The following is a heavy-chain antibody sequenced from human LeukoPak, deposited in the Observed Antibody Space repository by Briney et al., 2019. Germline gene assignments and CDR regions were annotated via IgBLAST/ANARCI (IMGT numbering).Heavy chain of an antibody. CDR1: GFTFDDYA. Sequence: GGPLRLSCAASGFTFDDYAMHWVRQAPGKGLEWVSGISWNSGSIGYADSVKGRFTISRDNAKNSLYLQMNSLRAEDTALYYCAKDVRVRAVAYDAFDIWGQGTMVTVSS. J-gene: IGHJ3*02. D-gene: IGHD6-19*01. CDR3: AKDVRVRAVAYDAFDI. V-gene: IGHV3-9*01. CDR2: ISWNSGSI.